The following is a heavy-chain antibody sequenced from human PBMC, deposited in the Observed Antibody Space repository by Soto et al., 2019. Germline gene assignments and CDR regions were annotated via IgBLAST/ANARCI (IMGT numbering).Heavy chain of an antibody. Sequence: ASETLSLTCTVSGGSISSSSYYWGWIRQPPGKGLEWIGNIFYSGSTYYNPSLESRLTISVDTSKNQFSLKLSSVTVADTAVYYCAGTNDYYYGMDVWGQGTTVTVSS. CDR3: AGTNDYYYGMDV. V-gene: IGHV4-39*01. CDR1: GGSISSSSYY. CDR2: IFYSGST. J-gene: IGHJ6*02.